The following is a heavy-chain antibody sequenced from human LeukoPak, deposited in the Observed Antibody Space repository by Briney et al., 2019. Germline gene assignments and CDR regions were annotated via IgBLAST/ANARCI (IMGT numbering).Heavy chain of an antibody. CDR1: GFTFTSYA. CDR3: AKAQKYTSDLDY. D-gene: IGHD6-19*01. V-gene: IGHV3-23*01. J-gene: IGHJ4*02. CDR2: IHGGGAT. Sequence: GGSLRLSCAASGFTFTSYAMSWVRQAPGKGLEWLSAIHGGGATFYSHSVRGRFTISRDTSKNTLYLQMSSLRAEDTALYYCAKAQKYTSDLDYWGQGTLVTVSS.